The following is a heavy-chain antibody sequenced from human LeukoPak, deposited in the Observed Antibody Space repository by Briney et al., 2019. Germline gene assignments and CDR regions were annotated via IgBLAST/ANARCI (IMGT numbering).Heavy chain of an antibody. J-gene: IGHJ4*02. V-gene: IGHV4-59*01. CDR2: IYYSGST. D-gene: IGHD3-3*01. Sequence: PSETLSLTWTVAGGSLSSYYWSWIRQPPGKGLEWDGYIYYSGSTNYNPSLKSRVTISVDTSKNQFSLKLSSVTAADTAVYYCARQVQPYDFWSGYYAFDYWGQRTLVTVSS. CDR1: GGSLSSYY. CDR3: ARQVQPYDFWSGYYAFDY.